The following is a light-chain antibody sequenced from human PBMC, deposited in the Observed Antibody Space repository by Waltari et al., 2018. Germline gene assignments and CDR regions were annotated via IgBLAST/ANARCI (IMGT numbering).Light chain of an antibody. CDR1: NSDVGNYNL. V-gene: IGLV2-23*02. CDR3: CSYAGSTTSVM. J-gene: IGLJ3*02. CDR2: EVT. Sequence: QSALTQPASVSGSPGQSITISCTGINSDVGNYNLVYWYQHHPGKAPKVMIYEVTKRPSGVSNRFSGSKSGNTASLTISGLQAEDEADYYCCSYAGSTTSVMFGGGTKLTVL.